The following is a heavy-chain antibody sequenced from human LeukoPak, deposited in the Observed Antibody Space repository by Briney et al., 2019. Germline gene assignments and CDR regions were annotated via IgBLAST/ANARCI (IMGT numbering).Heavy chain of an antibody. CDR2: IYSRGAT. V-gene: IGHV4-30-4*07. D-gene: IGHD3-10*01. J-gene: IGHJ5*02. Sequence: SETLSLTCVVSGVKSISSAGYSLNWIRQPPGKELEWIGYIYSRGATRFNPSLKSRITISQDTTETQFSLSLTSVTAADTAVYYCARGDYGSGTYLWGSWGQGIPVTVSP. CDR3: ARGDYGSGTYLWGS. CDR1: GVKSISSAGYS.